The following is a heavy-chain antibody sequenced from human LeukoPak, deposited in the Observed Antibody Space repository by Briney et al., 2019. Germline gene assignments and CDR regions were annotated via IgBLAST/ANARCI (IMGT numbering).Heavy chain of an antibody. CDR1: GYTFTGYY. V-gene: IGHV1-2*02. CDR3: ARGLRGSPAFDY. D-gene: IGHD2-2*01. CDR2: INPNSGGT. J-gene: IGHJ4*02. Sequence: ASVKVSCKASGYTFTGYYVHWVRQAPGQGLEWMGWINPNSGGTDYAQKFQGRVTMTRDTSISTVYMELSRLRSDDTAVYYCARGLRGSPAFDYWGQGTLVTVSS.